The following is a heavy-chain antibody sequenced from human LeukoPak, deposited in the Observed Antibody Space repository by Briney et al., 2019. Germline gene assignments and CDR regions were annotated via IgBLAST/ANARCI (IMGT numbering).Heavy chain of an antibody. CDR2: VSGSGGTT. Sequence: PGGSLTLLCVASGLSFKSYAMTWVRQAPGKGLEWVSLVSGSGGTTYYADSVKGRFTISRDNSRQTLFLRMDSLRADDTAMYFCATLDSFSFESWVPGTLVTVSS. V-gene: IGHV3-23*01. CDR3: ATLDSFSFES. CDR1: GLSFKSYA. J-gene: IGHJ4*02.